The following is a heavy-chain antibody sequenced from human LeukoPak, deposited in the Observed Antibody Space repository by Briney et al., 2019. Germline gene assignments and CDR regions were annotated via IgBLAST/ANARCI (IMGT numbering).Heavy chain of an antibody. CDR1: GYTFTGYY. J-gene: IGHJ4*02. V-gene: IGHV1-2*02. D-gene: IGHD5/OR15-5a*01. Sequence: ASVKVSCKASGYTFTGYYMHWVRQAPGQGLEWMGWINPNSGGTNYAQKFQGRVTMTRDTSISTVYMELSSLRSEDTAVYYCARLEPSLRGSTLDYWGQGTLVTVSS. CDR2: INPNSGGT. CDR3: ARLEPSLRGSTLDY.